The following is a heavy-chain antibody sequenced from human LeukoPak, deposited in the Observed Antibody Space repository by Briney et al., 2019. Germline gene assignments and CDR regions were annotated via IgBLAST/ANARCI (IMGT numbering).Heavy chain of an antibody. CDR1: GFAFSFYA. D-gene: IGHD6-19*01. CDR2: INANSGTT. CDR3: AKPISGGLAVTADWFHP. J-gene: IGHJ5*01. Sequence: GGSLRLSCAASGFAFSFYAMSWLRQPPGKGLEWVSAINANSGTTSYAASVRGRFTISRDNSKNTLYLQVNTLRADDTATYYCAKPISGGLAVTADWFHPWGQGTLVVVSS. V-gene: IGHV3-23*01.